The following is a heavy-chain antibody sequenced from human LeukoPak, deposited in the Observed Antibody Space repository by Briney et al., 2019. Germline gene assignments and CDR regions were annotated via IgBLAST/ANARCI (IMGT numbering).Heavy chain of an antibody. J-gene: IGHJ5*02. V-gene: IGHV5-51*01. CDR3: ARRNRGYCSGGSCYWFDP. Sequence: GESLQISCKGSGYSFTSYWIGWVRQMPGKGLEWMGIIYPGDSDTRYSPSFQGQVTISADKSISTAYLQWSSLKASDTAMYHCARRNRGYCSGGSCYWFDPWGQGTLVTVSS. D-gene: IGHD2-15*01. CDR1: GYSFTSYW. CDR2: IYPGDSDT.